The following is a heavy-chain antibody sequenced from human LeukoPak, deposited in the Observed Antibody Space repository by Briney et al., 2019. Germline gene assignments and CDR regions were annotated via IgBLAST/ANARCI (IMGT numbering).Heavy chain of an antibody. J-gene: IGHJ4*02. CDR2: IYYSGST. CDR1: GGSISSYY. V-gene: IGHV4-59*12. CDR3: AREPPGRPPRVDC. Sequence: SSETLSLTCTVSGGSISSYYWSWIRQPPGKGLEWIGYIYYSGSTNYNPSLKSRVTISVDTSKNQFSLKLSSVTAADTAVYYCAREPPGRPPRVDCWGQGTLVTVSS.